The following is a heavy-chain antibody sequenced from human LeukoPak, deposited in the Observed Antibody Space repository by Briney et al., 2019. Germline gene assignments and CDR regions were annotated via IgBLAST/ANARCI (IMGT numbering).Heavy chain of an antibody. V-gene: IGHV3-23*01. D-gene: IGHD3-10*01. CDR1: VFTSSSYA. CDR2: ISGSGGST. CDR3: AKVTVVLLWFGELPS. Sequence: PGVSLRLSCAASVFTSSSYAMSWVRQSPGKGLEGVSAISGSGGSTYYADSVKGRFTISRDNSKNTLYLQMNSLRAEDAAVYYCAKVTVVLLWFGELPSWGQGTLVTVSS. J-gene: IGHJ4*02.